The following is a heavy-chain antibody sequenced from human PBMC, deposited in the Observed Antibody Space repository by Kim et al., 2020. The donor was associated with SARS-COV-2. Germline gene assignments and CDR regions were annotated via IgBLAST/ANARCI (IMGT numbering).Heavy chain of an antibody. CDR2: IIPIFGTA. D-gene: IGHD3-3*01. V-gene: IGHV1-69*13. CDR1: GGTFSSYA. Sequence: SVKVSCKASGGTFSSYAISWVRQAPGQGLEWMGGIIPIFGTANYAQKFQGRVTITADESTSTAYMELSSLRSEDTAVYYCAINKFGVVPQGRGGMDVWGQGTTVTVSS. J-gene: IGHJ6*02. CDR3: AINKFGVVPQGRGGMDV.